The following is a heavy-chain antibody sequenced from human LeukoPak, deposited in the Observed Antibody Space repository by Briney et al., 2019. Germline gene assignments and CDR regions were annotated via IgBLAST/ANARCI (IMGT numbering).Heavy chain of an antibody. CDR3: ARKVPYTLRSEDY. CDR1: GDSVSSNSGA. V-gene: IGHV6-1*01. J-gene: IGHJ4*02. CDR2: TYYRSKWYN. D-gene: IGHD3-16*01. Sequence: SQTLSLTCAISGDSVSSNSGAWNWIRQSPSRGLEWLGRTYYRSKWYNDYAVSVKSRITINPDTSKNQFSLQLSSVTAADTAVYYCARKVPYTLRSEDYWGQGTLVTVSS.